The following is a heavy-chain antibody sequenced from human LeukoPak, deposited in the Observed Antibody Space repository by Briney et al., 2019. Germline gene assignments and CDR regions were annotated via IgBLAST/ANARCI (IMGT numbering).Heavy chain of an antibody. CDR2: ISGSGGST. CDR1: GFTFSSYA. D-gene: IGHD5-18*01. Sequence: GGSLTLSCAASGFTFSSYAMSWVRQAPGKGLEWVSTISGSGGSTDYAESVKGRFTISRDNSKNTLYLQMNSLRAEDTAVYYCAKEQQLWLLGYFDYWGQGALVTVSS. J-gene: IGHJ4*02. CDR3: AKEQQLWLLGYFDY. V-gene: IGHV3-23*01.